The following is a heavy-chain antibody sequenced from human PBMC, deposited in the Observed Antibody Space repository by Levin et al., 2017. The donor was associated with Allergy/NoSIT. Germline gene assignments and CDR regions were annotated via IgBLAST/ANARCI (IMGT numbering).Heavy chain of an antibody. D-gene: IGHD3-9*01. J-gene: IGHJ4*02. CDR3: AKDNSFYAILTGYTYYFDY. Sequence: GGSLRLSCAASGFTSSSYAMSWVRQAPGKGLEWVSAISGSGGSTYYADSVKGRFTISRDNSKNTLYLQMNSLRAEDTAVYYCAKDNSFYAILTGYTYYFDYWGQGTLVTVSS. V-gene: IGHV3-23*01. CDR1: GFTSSSYA. CDR2: ISGSGGST.